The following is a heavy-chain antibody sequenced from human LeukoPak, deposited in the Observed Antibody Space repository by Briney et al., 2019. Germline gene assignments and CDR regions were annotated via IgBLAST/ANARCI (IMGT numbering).Heavy chain of an antibody. CDR1: GGSFSGYY. D-gene: IGHD3/OR15-3a*01. J-gene: IGHJ5*02. CDR2: INHSGST. V-gene: IGHV4-34*01. Sequence: SETLSLTCAVYGGSFSGYYWSWIRQPPGKGLEWIGEINHSGSTNYNPSLKSRVTISVDTSKNQFSLILSSVTAADTAVYYCAREVWTSANWFDPWGQGTLVTVSS. CDR3: AREVWTSANWFDP.